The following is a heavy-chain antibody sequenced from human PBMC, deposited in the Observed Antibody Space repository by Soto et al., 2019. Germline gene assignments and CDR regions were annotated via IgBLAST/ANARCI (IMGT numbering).Heavy chain of an antibody. Sequence: GGSLRLSCVSSGFTFTNYAMTWVRQAPGKGLEWVSSITGSGRATYHADSVKGRFTISRDNAKNTLYLQINSLRAEDTAIYYCAKSRGSYVNNWLDPWGQGTLVTVSS. CDR3: AKSRGSYVNNWLDP. J-gene: IGHJ5*02. V-gene: IGHV3-23*01. CDR2: ITGSGRAT. D-gene: IGHD6-19*01. CDR1: GFTFTNYA.